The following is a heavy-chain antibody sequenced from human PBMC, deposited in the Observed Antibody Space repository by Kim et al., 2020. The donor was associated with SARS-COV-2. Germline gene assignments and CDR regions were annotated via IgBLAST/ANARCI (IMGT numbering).Heavy chain of an antibody. D-gene: IGHD6-19*01. CDR2: INPNSGGT. CDR1: GYTFTGYY. J-gene: IGHJ4*02. CDR3: ARGVSSGCYPDY. Sequence: ASVKVSCKASGYTFTGYYMYWVRQAPGQGLEWMGRINPNSGGTNYAQKFQGRVTMTRDTSISTAYMELSRLRSDDTAVYYCARGVSSGCYPDYWGQGTLVTVSS. V-gene: IGHV1-2*06.